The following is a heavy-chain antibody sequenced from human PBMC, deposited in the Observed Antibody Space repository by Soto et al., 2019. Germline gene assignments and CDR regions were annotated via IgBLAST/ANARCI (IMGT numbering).Heavy chain of an antibody. Sequence: KASETLSLTCTVSGGSVSGTSYYWTWIRQPPGKGLEWIGYIYYTGGTNYSPSLKSRVTISVDTSKNQFSLNLSSVTAADTAVYYCARDLRLPVDLGGYYYYGTDVWGQGTTVTVSS. D-gene: IGHD3-16*01. V-gene: IGHV4-61*01. J-gene: IGHJ6*02. CDR2: IYYTGGT. CDR3: ARDLRLPVDLGGYYYYGTDV. CDR1: GGSVSGTSYY.